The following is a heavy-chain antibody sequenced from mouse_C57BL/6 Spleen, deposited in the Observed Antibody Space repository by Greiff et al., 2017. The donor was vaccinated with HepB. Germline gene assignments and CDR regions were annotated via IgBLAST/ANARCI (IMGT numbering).Heavy chain of an antibody. CDR1: GYTFTSYW. J-gene: IGHJ4*01. CDR2: IDPSDSYT. D-gene: IGHD1-1*01. Sequence: QVQLQQPGAELVKPGASVKLSCKASGYTFTSYWMQWVKQRPGQGLEWIGEIDPSDSYTNYNQKFKGKATLTVDTSSSTAYMQLSSLTSEDSAVYYCAMRIRSAMDYWGQGTSVTVSS. CDR3: AMRIRSAMDY. V-gene: IGHV1-50*01.